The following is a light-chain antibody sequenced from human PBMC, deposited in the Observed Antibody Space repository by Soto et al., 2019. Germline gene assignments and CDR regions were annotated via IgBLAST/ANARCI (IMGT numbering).Light chain of an antibody. CDR2: KAS. CDR1: QTISSW. V-gene: IGKV1-5*03. Sequence: DIQMTQSPSTLPGPVGDRVTITCRASQTISSWLAWYQQKPGKAPKLLIYKASTLKSGVPSRFSGSGSGTEFTLTISSLQPDDFATYYCQQYDSYSGAFGQGTKVDI. CDR3: QQYDSYSGA. J-gene: IGKJ1*01.